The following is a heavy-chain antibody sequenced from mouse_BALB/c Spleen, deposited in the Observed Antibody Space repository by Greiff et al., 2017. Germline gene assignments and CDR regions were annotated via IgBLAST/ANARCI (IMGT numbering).Heavy chain of an antibody. D-gene: IGHD1-2*01. CDR3: ATLTTATSYAMDY. V-gene: IGHV4-1*02. CDR2: INPDSSTI. J-gene: IGHJ4*01. Sequence: EVQVVESGGGLVQPGGSLKLSCAASGFDFSRYWMSWVRQAPGKGLEWIGEINPDSSTINYTPSLKDKFIISRDNAKNTLYLQMSKVRSEDTALYYCATLTTATSYAMDYWGQGTSVTVSS. CDR1: GFDFSRYW.